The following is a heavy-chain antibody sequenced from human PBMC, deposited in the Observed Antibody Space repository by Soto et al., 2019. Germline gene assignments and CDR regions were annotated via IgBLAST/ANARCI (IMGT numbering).Heavy chain of an antibody. CDR2: IIPIFGTA. Sequence: SVKVSCKASGGTFSSYAISWVRQAPGQGLEWMGGIIPIFGTANYAQKFQGRVTITADKSTSTAYMELSSLRSEDTAVYYCTRDLDYGDYEGYYYGMDVWGQGTTVTVSS. CDR3: TRDLDYGDYEGYYYGMDV. J-gene: IGHJ6*02. D-gene: IGHD4-17*01. V-gene: IGHV1-69*06. CDR1: GGTFSSYA.